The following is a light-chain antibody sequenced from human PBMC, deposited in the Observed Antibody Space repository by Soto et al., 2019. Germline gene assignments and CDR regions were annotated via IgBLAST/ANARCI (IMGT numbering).Light chain of an antibody. J-gene: IGLJ2*01. Sequence: QSVLTQPASVSGSPGQSITISCTGTSSDVGGYNYVSWYQQHPGKAPKLMIYEVSNRPSGVSNRFSGSKSGNTASLTISGLQAEDEADYYCSSYTSSSLPVFDGGTKVTVL. CDR2: EVS. CDR3: SSYTSSSLPV. V-gene: IGLV2-14*01. CDR1: SSDVGGYNY.